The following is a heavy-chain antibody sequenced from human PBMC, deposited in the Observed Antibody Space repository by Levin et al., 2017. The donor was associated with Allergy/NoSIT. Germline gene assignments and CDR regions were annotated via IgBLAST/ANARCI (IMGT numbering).Heavy chain of an antibody. CDR3: ARDYFGPRKPGVAFDI. D-gene: IGHD3-10*01. V-gene: IGHV3-53*01. J-gene: IGHJ3*02. CDR1: GFTVSSDY. CDR2: IKSDGKT. Sequence: GGSLRLSCVASGFTVSSDYMNWVRQAPGKGLEWVSVIKSDGKTDYADSVKGRFTISRDSSKNTLYLQMNSLGPEDTAKYYCARDYFGPRKPGVAFDIWGQGTMVTVSS.